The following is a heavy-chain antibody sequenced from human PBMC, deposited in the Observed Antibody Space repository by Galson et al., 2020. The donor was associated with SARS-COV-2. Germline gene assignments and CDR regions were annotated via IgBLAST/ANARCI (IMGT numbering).Heavy chain of an antibody. D-gene: IGHD4-17*01. Sequence: ASVKVSCKASGYTFTTYGIGWVRQAPGQGLEWMGWIRGYNGNTNYAQKLQGRVTMTTDTSTNTAYMELRSLRSDDTAVYYCARGGTVTGGMDVWGQGTTVTVSS. J-gene: IGHJ6*02. V-gene: IGHV1-18*01. CDR1: GYTFTTYG. CDR3: ARGGTVTGGMDV. CDR2: IRGYNGNT.